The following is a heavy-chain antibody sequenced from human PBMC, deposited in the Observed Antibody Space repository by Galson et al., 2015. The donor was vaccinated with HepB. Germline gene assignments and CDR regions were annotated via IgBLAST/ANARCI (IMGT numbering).Heavy chain of an antibody. CDR2: FDPENGET. D-gene: IGHD4-11*01. V-gene: IGHV1-24*01. Sequence: SVKVSCKVSGYTLTELSMHWVRQAPGKGLEWMGGFDPENGETIYAQKFQGRVTMTEDTSTDTAYMELSSLRSEDTAVYYCATGLKKYSEAGYYFDYWGQGTLVTVSS. J-gene: IGHJ4*02. CDR1: GYTLTELS. CDR3: ATGLKKYSEAGYYFDY.